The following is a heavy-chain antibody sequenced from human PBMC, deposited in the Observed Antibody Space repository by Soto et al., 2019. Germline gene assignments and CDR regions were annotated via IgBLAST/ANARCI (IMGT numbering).Heavy chain of an antibody. D-gene: IGHD3-10*01. V-gene: IGHV3-21*01. CDR3: ARGGSPSDY. J-gene: IGHJ4*02. Sequence: PGGSLRLSCAVSGFTFSSYSMNWVRQAPGKGLEWVSSISSSSHIYYADSVKGRFTISRDNAKNSLYLQMNSLRAEDTAVYYCARGGSPSDYWGQGTLVTVYS. CDR1: GFTFSSYS. CDR2: ISSSSHI.